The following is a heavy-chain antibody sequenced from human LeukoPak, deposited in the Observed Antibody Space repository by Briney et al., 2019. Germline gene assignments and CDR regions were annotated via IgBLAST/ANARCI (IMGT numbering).Heavy chain of an antibody. Sequence: ASVKVSCKASGGTFSSYAISWVRQAPGQGLEWMGGIIPIFGTANYAQKFQGRVTITADESTSTAYMELSSLRSEDTVVYYCARDSNIAAASLQTLVDWGQGTLVTVSS. CDR3: ARDSNIAAASLQTLVD. D-gene: IGHD6-13*01. V-gene: IGHV1-69*01. J-gene: IGHJ4*02. CDR1: GGTFSSYA. CDR2: IIPIFGTA.